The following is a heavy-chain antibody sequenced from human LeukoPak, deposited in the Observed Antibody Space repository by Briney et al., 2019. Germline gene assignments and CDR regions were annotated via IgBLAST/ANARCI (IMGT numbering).Heavy chain of an antibody. CDR3: ARHEGGYSYGRLDY. D-gene: IGHD5-18*01. CDR1: GGSFSGYY. J-gene: IGHJ4*02. Sequence: SETLSLTCAVYGGSFSGYYWSWIRQPPGKGLEWIGEINHSGSTKYNPSLKSRVTISVDTSKNQFSLKLSSVTAADTAVYYCARHEGGYSYGRLDYWGQGTPVTVSS. V-gene: IGHV4-34*01. CDR2: INHSGST.